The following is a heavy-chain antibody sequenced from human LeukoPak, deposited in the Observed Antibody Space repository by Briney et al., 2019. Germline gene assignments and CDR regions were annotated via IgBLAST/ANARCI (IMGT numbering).Heavy chain of an antibody. V-gene: IGHV4-38-2*02. CDR2: IYHSGST. CDR1: GYSISSGYY. Sequence: SETLSLTCTVSGYSISSGYYWGWIRQPPGKGLEWIGSIYHSGSTYYNPSLKSRVTISVDTSKNQFSLKLSSVTAADTAVYYCARRGNCYGSGSNNWFDPWGQGTLVTVSS. J-gene: IGHJ5*02. D-gene: IGHD3-10*01. CDR3: ARRGNCYGSGSNNWFDP.